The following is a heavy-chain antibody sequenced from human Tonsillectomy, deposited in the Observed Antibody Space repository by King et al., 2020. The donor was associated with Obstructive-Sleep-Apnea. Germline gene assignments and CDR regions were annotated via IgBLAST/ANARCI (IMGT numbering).Heavy chain of an antibody. Sequence: VQLQESGPGLVTPSQTLSLTCTVSGGSIGSGGFYWSWICQLPGRDLEWIGYIYNGETSLYNPSLESRVTISADTSKDQFSLKLTSVTAADTAVYYCARDHDRERGIFDYWGQGTLVTVSS. CDR3: ARDHDRERGIFDY. CDR1: GGSIGSGGFY. J-gene: IGHJ4*02. V-gene: IGHV4-31*03. D-gene: IGHD3-10*02. CDR2: IYNGETS.